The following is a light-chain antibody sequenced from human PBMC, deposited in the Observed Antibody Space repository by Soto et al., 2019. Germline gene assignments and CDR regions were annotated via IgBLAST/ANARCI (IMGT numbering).Light chain of an antibody. V-gene: IGLV2-14*01. CDR3: SSYTSSTTLL. Sequence: QSALTQPASVSGSPGQSITISCTGTSSDIGDYNFVSWYQQHPGKAPKLMIYEVSNRPSGVSNRFSGSKSGNTASLTISGLLAEDEADYYCSSYTSSTTLLFGTGTKLTVL. J-gene: IGLJ1*01. CDR1: SSDIGDYNF. CDR2: EVS.